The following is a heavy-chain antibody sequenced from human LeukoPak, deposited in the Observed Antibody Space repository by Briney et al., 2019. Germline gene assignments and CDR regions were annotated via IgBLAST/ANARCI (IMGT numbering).Heavy chain of an antibody. CDR1: GGTLSNYA. D-gene: IGHD2-2*01. J-gene: IGHJ4*02. Sequence: ASVKVSCKASGGTLSNYAINWVRQAPGQGLEWMGRIIPILDTTNYAQKFQGRVTIITDESTSTAYMELITLRSGDTAVYYCARIVVVPAAMPRGSEADYWGQGTLVTVSS. V-gene: IGHV1-69*11. CDR3: ARIVVVPAAMPRGSEADY. CDR2: IIPILDTT.